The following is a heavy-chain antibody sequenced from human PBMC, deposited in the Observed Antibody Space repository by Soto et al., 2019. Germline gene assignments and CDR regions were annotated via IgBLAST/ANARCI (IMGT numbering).Heavy chain of an antibody. CDR3: ARHSYYYGSTYGCCLDP. Sequence: TSETLSLTCTVSGGSISSSSYYWGWIRQPPGKGLEWIGSIYYSGSTYYNPSLKSRVTISVDTSKNQFSLKLSSVTAADTAVYYCARHSYYYGSTYGCCLDPWGQGTLVT. D-gene: IGHD3-10*01. V-gene: IGHV4-39*01. CDR2: IYYSGST. CDR1: GGSISSSSYY. J-gene: IGHJ5*02.